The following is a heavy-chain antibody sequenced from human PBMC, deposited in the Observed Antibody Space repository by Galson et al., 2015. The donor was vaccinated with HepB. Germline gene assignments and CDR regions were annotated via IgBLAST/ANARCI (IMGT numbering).Heavy chain of an antibody. J-gene: IGHJ3*02. Sequence: SLRLSCAASGFTFDDYAMHWVRQAPGKGLEWVSGISWNSGSIGYADSVKGRFTISRDNAKNSLYLQMNSLRAEDTALYYCAKGQGIAVAGGLNAFDIWGQGTMVTVSS. CDR1: GFTFDDYA. D-gene: IGHD6-19*01. CDR2: ISWNSGSI. CDR3: AKGQGIAVAGGLNAFDI. V-gene: IGHV3-9*01.